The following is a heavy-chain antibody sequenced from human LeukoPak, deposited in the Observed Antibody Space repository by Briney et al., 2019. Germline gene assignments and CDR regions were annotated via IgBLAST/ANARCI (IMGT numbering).Heavy chain of an antibody. V-gene: IGHV3-33*01. Sequence: GWSLRLSCAASGFTFSSYDLHWVRQAPGKGREGVAVIWYDRSNEYYADSVKGRFTISRDNSKNTLYLQMNSLRVDETAVYYCARGRYTSSPYSDYWGQGALVTVSS. CDR1: GFTFSSYD. CDR2: IWYDRSNE. CDR3: ARGRYTSSPYSDY. D-gene: IGHD6-6*01. J-gene: IGHJ4*02.